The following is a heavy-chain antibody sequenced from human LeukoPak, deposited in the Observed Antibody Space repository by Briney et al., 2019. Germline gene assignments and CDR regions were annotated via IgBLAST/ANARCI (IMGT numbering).Heavy chain of an antibody. J-gene: IGHJ5*02. CDR3: ARTHGYGDRYNWFDP. CDR1: GYTFTSYG. CDR2: ISAYNGST. Sequence: ASVKVSCKASGYTFTSYGISWVRQAPGQGLEWMGRISAYNGSTNYAQKLQGRVTMTTDTSTSTAYMELRSLRSDDTAVYYCARTHGYGDRYNWFDPWGQGTLVTVSS. D-gene: IGHD4-17*01. V-gene: IGHV1-18*01.